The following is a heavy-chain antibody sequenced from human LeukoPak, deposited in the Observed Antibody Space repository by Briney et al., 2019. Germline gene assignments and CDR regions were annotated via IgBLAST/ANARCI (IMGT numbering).Heavy chain of an antibody. CDR3: ARDQGSGSYNFDY. CDR2: INPNSGGT. Sequence: ASVKVSCKASGYTFTGYYIHWVRQAPGQGLEWMGWINPNSGGTNYAQKFQGRVTMTRDTSISTAYMELSRLRSDDTAVYYCARDQGSGSYNFDYWGQRTLVTVSS. J-gene: IGHJ4*02. V-gene: IGHV1-2*02. CDR1: GYTFTGYY. D-gene: IGHD3-10*01.